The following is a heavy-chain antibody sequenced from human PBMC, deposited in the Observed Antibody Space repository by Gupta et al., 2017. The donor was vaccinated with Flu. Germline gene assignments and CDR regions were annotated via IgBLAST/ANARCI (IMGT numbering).Heavy chain of an antibody. D-gene: IGHD5-12*01. J-gene: IGHJ1*01. Sequence: YYWSWIRQPPGKGLEWIAYIYYNGVTNYNPSLKSRVTMSVDTSKNQFSLRLSSVTAADPAVYYCSRPLTRCYDPPLPAFTHWGPGTLVTDS. CDR2: IYYNGVT. CDR1: YY. V-gene: IGHV4-59*08. CDR3: SRPLTRCYDPPLPAFTH.